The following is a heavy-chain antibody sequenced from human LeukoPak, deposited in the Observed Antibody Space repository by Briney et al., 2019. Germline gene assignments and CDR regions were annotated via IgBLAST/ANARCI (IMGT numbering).Heavy chain of an antibody. D-gene: IGHD3-22*01. V-gene: IGHV1-2*02. CDR1: GYTFTGYY. Sequence: ASVKVSCKASGYTFTGYYMHWVRQAPGQGLEWMGWINPNSGGTNYAQKFQGRVTMTRDTSIRTAYMELSRLGSDDTAVYYCAKGAHYHDSSEGFDYWGQGTLVSVSS. J-gene: IGHJ4*02. CDR3: AKGAHYHDSSEGFDY. CDR2: INPNSGGT.